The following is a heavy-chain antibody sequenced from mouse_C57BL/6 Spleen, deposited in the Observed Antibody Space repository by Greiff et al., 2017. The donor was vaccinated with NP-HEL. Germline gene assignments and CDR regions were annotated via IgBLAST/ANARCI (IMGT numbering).Heavy chain of an antibody. J-gene: IGHJ4*01. Sequence: EVKLMESGGGLVKPGGSLKLSCAASGFTFSSYAMSWVRQTPEKRLEWVASISDGGSYTYYPDNVKGRVTISRDNAKNNLYLQMSHLKSEDTAMYYCARDEGITTNALGGWGKGTSVS. CDR1: GFTFSSYA. CDR3: ARDEGITTNALGG. D-gene: IGHD2-4*01. CDR2: ISDGGSYT. V-gene: IGHV5-4*01.